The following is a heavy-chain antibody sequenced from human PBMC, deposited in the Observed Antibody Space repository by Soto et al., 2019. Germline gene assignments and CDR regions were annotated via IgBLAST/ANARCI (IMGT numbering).Heavy chain of an antibody. CDR1: GFTVSSNY. Sequence: GSLRLSCAASGFTVSSNYMSWVRQAPGKGLEWASVIYSGGSTYYADSVKGRFTISRDNSKNTLYLQMNSLRAEDTAVYYCARDPFYYDSSGYYDNAFDIWGQGTMVTVSS. V-gene: IGHV3-53*01. D-gene: IGHD3-22*01. J-gene: IGHJ3*02. CDR3: ARDPFYYDSSGYYDNAFDI. CDR2: IYSGGST.